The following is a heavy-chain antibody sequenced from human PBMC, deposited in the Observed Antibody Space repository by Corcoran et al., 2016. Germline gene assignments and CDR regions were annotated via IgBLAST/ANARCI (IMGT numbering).Heavy chain of an antibody. J-gene: IGHJ4*02. CDR3: ARDWGTTTTSGYCFDY. D-gene: IGHD3-16*01. V-gene: IGHV3-33*01. CDR2: IWYDGSNK. CDR1: GFTFSNHG. Sequence: QVQLVESGGGVVQPGRSLRLSCAASGFTFSNHGMHWVRQAPGKGLEWVAIIWYDGSNKYYADSVKGRFTISRDNSKNTLWLQIDSLRADDTAVYYGARDWGTTTTSGYCFDYWGQGILVTVSS.